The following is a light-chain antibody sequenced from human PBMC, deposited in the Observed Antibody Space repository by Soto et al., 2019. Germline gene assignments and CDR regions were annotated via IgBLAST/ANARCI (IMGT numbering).Light chain of an antibody. CDR3: SSYTSSSTLV. Sequence: QSVLTQPASGSGSPGQSITISCTGTSSDGGGYDYVSWYQQHPGKAPQLMIYDVNNRPSGVSNRFSGSKSGNTASLTISGLQAEDEADYYCSSYTSSSTLVFGTGTKVTVL. CDR1: SSDGGGYDY. CDR2: DVN. J-gene: IGLJ1*01. V-gene: IGLV2-14*01.